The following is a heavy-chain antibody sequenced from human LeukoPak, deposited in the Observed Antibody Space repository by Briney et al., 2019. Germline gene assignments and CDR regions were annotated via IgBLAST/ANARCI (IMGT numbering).Heavy chain of an antibody. CDR2: IYYSGST. Sequence: SETLSLTCTVSGGSISSYYWSWIRQPPGKGLEWIGYIYYSGSTNYNPSLKSRVTISVDTSKNQFSLKLNSVTAADTAVYYCASAREDCFYYWGQGTLVTVSS. V-gene: IGHV4-59*08. CDR3: ASAREDCFYY. J-gene: IGHJ4*02. CDR1: GGSISSYY. D-gene: IGHD1-26*01.